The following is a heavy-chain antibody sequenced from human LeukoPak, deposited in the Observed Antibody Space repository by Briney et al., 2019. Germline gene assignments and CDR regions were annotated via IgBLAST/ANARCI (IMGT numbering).Heavy chain of an antibody. J-gene: IGHJ4*02. CDR1: GFSFDEHG. D-gene: IGHD2-2*01. V-gene: IGHV3-20*04. CDR3: ARAPITSPFYFDY. CDR2: INWSGGST. Sequence: GGSLRLSCTASGFSFDEHGMSWVRHVPGKGLEWVSGINWSGGSTGYADPLRGRFTISRDNAKNSLYLQMDSLRAEDTALYYCARAPITSPFYFDYWGQGTLVTVS.